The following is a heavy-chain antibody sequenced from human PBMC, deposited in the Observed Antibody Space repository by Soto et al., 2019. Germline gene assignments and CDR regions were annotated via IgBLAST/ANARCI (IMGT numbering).Heavy chain of an antibody. CDR1: GFTFSSYS. CDR2: ISSSSSTI. V-gene: IGHV3-48*02. D-gene: IGHD6-6*01. CDR3: ARGVGYSSSFLFDY. Sequence: SGGSLRLSCAASGFTFSSYSMNWVRQAPGKGLEWVSYISSSSSTIYYADSVKGRFTISRDNAKNSLYLQMNSLRDEDTAVYYCARGVGYSSSFLFDYWGQGTLVTVSS. J-gene: IGHJ4*02.